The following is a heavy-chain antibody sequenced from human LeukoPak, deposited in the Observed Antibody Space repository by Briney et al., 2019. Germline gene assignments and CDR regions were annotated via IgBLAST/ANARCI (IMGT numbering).Heavy chain of an antibody. J-gene: IGHJ4*02. Sequence: GGSLRLSCRFSGLSFGDSAVTWVRQAPGKGLEWVGCTRSKVYRGSTDYAASVKDRFINSRDESNLIAYLQMDRLRIEDTAVYYCARGGRDFDYWGQGTLVTVSS. D-gene: IGHD3-16*01. CDR3: ARGGRDFDY. V-gene: IGHV3-49*04. CDR2: TRSKVYRGST. CDR1: GLSFGDSA.